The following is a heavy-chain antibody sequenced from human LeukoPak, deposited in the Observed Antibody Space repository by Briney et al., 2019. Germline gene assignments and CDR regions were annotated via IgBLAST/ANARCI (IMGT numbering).Heavy chain of an antibody. J-gene: IGHJ4*02. D-gene: IGHD1-26*01. Sequence: GGSLRLSCAASGLTFSRYAMSWVRQAPGKGLEWVSYISSSSSTIYYVDSVKGRFTISRDNAKNSLYLQMNSLGDEDTAVYFCARVTVVGANHIDYWGQGTLVTVSS. CDR1: GLTFSRYA. CDR2: ISSSSSTI. V-gene: IGHV3-48*02. CDR3: ARVTVVGANHIDY.